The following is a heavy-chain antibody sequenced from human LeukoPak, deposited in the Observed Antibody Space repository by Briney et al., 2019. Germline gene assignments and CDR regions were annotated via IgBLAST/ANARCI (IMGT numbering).Heavy chain of an antibody. CDR3: ASQLRYYYAFDI. CDR1: GYSISSGYY. D-gene: IGHD3-10*01. Sequence: SETLSLTCTVSGYSISSGYYWGWIRQPPGKGLEWIGSIYHSGSTYYNESLKSRATISVDTSKNQFSLKLSSVTAADTALYYCASQLRYYYAFDIWGQGTMVTVSS. V-gene: IGHV4-38-2*02. J-gene: IGHJ3*02. CDR2: IYHSGST.